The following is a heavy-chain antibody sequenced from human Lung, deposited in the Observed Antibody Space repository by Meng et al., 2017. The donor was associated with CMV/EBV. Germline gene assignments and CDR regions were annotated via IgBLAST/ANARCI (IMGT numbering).Heavy chain of an antibody. CDR1: GFSLSTSEVG. CDR2: IYWDDDK. V-gene: IGHV2-5*02. Sequence: ITLKESGPTLVKPTQTLTLTCTFSGFSLSTSEVGVGWIRQPPGKALEWLAVIYWDDDKRYSPSLKSRLTITKDTSKNQVVLTLTNMDPVDTATYYCALFTGSWFDPWGQGTLVTVSS. J-gene: IGHJ5*02. CDR3: ALFTGSWFDP. D-gene: IGHD1-14*01.